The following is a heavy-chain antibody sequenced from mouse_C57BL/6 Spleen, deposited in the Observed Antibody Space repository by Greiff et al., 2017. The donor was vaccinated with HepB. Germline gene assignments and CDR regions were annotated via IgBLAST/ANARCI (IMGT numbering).Heavy chain of an antibody. CDR3: ASEVGSFFDY. D-gene: IGHD1-1*02. CDR2: INTNYGTT. CDR1: GYSFTDYN. Sequence: EVQLQQSGPELVKPGASVKISCKASGYSFTDYNMNWVKQSNGKRLEWIGVINTNYGTTSYNQKFKGKATLTVDQSSITAYMQLNSLTSDDSAVYYCASEVGSFFDYWGQGTTLTVSS. J-gene: IGHJ2*01. V-gene: IGHV1-39*01.